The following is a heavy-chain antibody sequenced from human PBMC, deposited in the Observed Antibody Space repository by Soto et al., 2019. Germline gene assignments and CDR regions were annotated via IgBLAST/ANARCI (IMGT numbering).Heavy chain of an antibody. CDR1: GYSFTTND. V-gene: IGHV1-8*01. J-gene: IGHJ4*02. CDR2: MNPNSGLT. CDR3: ARDATSPDF. D-gene: IGHD2-15*01. Sequence: ASVKVSCTASGYSFTTNDITWVRQAAGQGLEWTGWMNPNSGLTGYAQKFQGRVTMTRNTSITTAYLELSSLTSEDTAVYYCARDATSPDFWGQGTLVTVSS.